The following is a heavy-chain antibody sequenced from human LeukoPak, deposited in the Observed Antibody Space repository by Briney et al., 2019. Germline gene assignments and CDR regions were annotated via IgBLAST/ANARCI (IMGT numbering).Heavy chain of an antibody. V-gene: IGHV5-51*01. CDR3: ATNTMFRGIHAFDI. CDR1: GGTFSSYA. CDR2: IYPGDSDT. J-gene: IGHJ3*02. Sequence: KVSCKASGGTFSSYAISWVRQAPGQGLEWMGIIYPGDSDTRYSPSFQGQVTISADKSISTAYLQWSSLKASDSAMYYCATNTMFRGIHAFDIWGQGTMVTVSS. D-gene: IGHD3-10*01.